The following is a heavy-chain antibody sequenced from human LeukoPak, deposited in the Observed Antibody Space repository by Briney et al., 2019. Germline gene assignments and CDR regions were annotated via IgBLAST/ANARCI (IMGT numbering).Heavy chain of an antibody. V-gene: IGHV4-39*02. Sequence: PSETLSLTCTVSGGSISSSSYYWGWIRQPPGKGLEWIGSIYYSGSTYYNPSLKSRVTISVDTSKNQFSLKLSSVTAADTAVYYCARDLTRAIIVANWGQGTLVTVSS. D-gene: IGHD3-22*01. CDR2: IYYSGST. CDR3: ARDLTRAIIVAN. CDR1: GGSISSSSYY. J-gene: IGHJ4*02.